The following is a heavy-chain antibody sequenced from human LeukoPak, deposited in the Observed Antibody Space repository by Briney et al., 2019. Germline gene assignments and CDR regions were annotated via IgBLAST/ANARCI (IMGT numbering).Heavy chain of an antibody. V-gene: IGHV1-46*03. CDR3: TRSAIVGAPGDFDY. CDR1: GYTYTSHY. D-gene: IGHD1-26*01. J-gene: IGHJ4*02. CDR2: INPSGGNP. Sequence: ASVKVSCAASGYTYTSHYIHWVRQAPGQGLEWMGIINPSGGNPVYAQTFQGRFTMTRGTSTSTVYMELSSLRSEDTAVYFCTRSAIVGAPGDFDYWAREPWSPSPQ.